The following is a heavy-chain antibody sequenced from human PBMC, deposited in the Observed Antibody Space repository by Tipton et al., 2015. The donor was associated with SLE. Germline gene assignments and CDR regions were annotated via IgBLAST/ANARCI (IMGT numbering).Heavy chain of an antibody. V-gene: IGHV4-31*03. J-gene: IGHJ3*02. CDR2: IYYSGST. D-gene: IGHD3-3*01. CDR3: AREEENDFWSGGDAFDI. Sequence: TLSLTCTVSGGSISSSGYYWSWIRQHPGKGLEWIGYIYYSGSTYYNPSLKSRVTISVDTSKNQFSLKLSSVTAADTAVYYCAREEENDFWSGGDAFDIWGQGTMVTVSS. CDR1: GGSISSSGYY.